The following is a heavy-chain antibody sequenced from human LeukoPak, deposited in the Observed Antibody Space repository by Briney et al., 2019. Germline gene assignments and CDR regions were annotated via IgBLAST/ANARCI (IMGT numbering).Heavy chain of an antibody. V-gene: IGHV4-59*01. CDR1: GGSIGSYY. Sequence: PSETLSLTCSVSGGSIGSYYWSWIRQPPGKGLEWIGYIYYSGSTNYNPSLKSRVTISVDTSKNQFSLKLSSVTAADTAVYYCARVHSGSYYVDYWGQGTLVTVSS. CDR2: IYYSGST. J-gene: IGHJ4*02. CDR3: ARVHSGSYYVDY. D-gene: IGHD1-26*01.